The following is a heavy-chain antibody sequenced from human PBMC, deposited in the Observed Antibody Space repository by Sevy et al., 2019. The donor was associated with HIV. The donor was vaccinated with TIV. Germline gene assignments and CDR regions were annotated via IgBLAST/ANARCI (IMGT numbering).Heavy chain of an antibody. CDR3: AKALNPALESMIEVIFRSLKGFDV. Sequence: GESLKISCAASGFTFNTHAMNWVRQAPGKGLELVSVISGIGSSTYYADSVKGRFTISRDNSKNTLYLQMNSLRADDTAVYYCAKALNPALESMIEVIFRSLKGFDVWGQGTMVTVSS. D-gene: IGHD3-22*01. CDR1: GFTFNTHA. CDR2: ISGIGSST. V-gene: IGHV3-23*01. J-gene: IGHJ3*01.